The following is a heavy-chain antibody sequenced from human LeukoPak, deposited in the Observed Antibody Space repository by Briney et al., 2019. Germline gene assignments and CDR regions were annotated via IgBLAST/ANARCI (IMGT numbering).Heavy chain of an antibody. CDR1: GGSISRSDHY. V-gene: IGHV4-39*07. CDR2: INHSGST. J-gene: IGHJ4*02. Sequence: SETLSLTCSVSGGSISRSDHYWSWIRQPPGKGLEWIGEINHSGSTNYNPSLKSRVTISVDTSKNQFSLKLSSVTAADTAVYYCARGETTGEFDYWGQGTLVTVSS. D-gene: IGHD4-17*01. CDR3: ARGETTGEFDY.